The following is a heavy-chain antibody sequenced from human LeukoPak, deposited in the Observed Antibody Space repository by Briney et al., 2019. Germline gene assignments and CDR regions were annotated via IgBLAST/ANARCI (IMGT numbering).Heavy chain of an antibody. V-gene: IGHV4-39*02. Sequence: SETLSLTSIVSGDSISSISSNNYHWGWIRQPPGKGLEWIGSIYYSGSTYYNPSLKSRVTISVDTSKNQFSLKLSSVTAADTALYYCAREMGVVTAHDIDVWGQGTTVTVSS. CDR1: GDSISSISSNNYH. J-gene: IGHJ6*02. CDR3: AREMGVVTAHDIDV. CDR2: IYYSGST. D-gene: IGHD4-23*01.